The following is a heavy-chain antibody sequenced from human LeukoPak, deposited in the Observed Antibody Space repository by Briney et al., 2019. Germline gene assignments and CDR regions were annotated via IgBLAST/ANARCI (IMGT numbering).Heavy chain of an antibody. CDR3: AKMKGHPLPKYYMDV. J-gene: IGHJ6*01. V-gene: IGHV3-23*01. D-gene: IGHD1-26*01. CDR1: GFTFSAYA. Sequence: GGSLRLSCAASGFTFSAYAMSWVRQAPGKGLEWVSSISGSGGSTFYADSVKGRFTISRDNSKNTLYLEMNSLRAEDTAIYYCAKMKGHPLPKYYMDVWGQGTTVTVSS. CDR2: ISGSGGST.